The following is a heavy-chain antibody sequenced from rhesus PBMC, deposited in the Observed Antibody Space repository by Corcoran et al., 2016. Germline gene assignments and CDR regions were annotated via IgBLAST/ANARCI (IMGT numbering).Heavy chain of an antibody. Sequence: QVQLQESGPGVVKPSETLSLTCAVSGGSISRYWWGWIRQPPGKGLEWIGQIYGGSGSTSSTPSLKSRVTISKDTSKNQFSLKLSSVTAADTAVYYCVRDHNNQPFGYWGQGVLVTVSS. CDR1: GGSISRYW. CDR3: VRDHNNQPFGY. D-gene: IGHD4-11*01. V-gene: IGHV4-147*01. CDR2: IYGGSGST. J-gene: IGHJ4*01.